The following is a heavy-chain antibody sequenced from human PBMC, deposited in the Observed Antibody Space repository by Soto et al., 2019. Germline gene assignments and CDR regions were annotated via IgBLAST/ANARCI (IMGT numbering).Heavy chain of an antibody. CDR1: GFTFNSYP. Sequence: GGSLRLSCAASGFTFNSYPLHWVRQAPGKGLEWVAVISYDGRNDYYGDSVRGRFTISRDNSKNMVYLQMNSLTPEDTAVYYCARDPYFDYWGQGTLGTVSS. CDR3: ARDPYFDY. J-gene: IGHJ4*02. V-gene: IGHV3-30*04. CDR2: ISYDGRND.